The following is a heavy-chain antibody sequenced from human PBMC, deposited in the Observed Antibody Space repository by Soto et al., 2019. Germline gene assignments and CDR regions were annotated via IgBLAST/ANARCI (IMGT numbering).Heavy chain of an antibody. CDR3: ARSQTTVTSYDY. D-gene: IGHD4-17*01. Sequence: SETLSLTCAVYGGSFSGYYWSWIRQPPGKGLEWIGYIYHTGSTNYNPSLKSRVTISVDRSKNQFSLKLSSVTAADTAVYYCARSQTTVTSYDYWGQGTLVTVSS. V-gene: IGHV4-34*01. CDR2: IYHTGST. CDR1: GGSFSGYY. J-gene: IGHJ4*02.